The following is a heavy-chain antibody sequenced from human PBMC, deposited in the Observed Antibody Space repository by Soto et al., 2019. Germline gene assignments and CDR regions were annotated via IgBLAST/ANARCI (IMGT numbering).Heavy chain of an antibody. V-gene: IGHV5-51*01. D-gene: IGHD5-12*01. CDR2: IYPGDSDT. CDR3: ARSLWLRELYYYYGMDV. CDR1: GYSFTSYW. Sequence: GESLKISCKGSGYSFTSYWIGWVRQMPGKGLEWMGIIYPGDSDTRYSPSFQGQVTISADKSISTAYLQWSSLKASDTAMYYCARSLWLRELYYYYGMDVWGQGTTVTVSS. J-gene: IGHJ6*02.